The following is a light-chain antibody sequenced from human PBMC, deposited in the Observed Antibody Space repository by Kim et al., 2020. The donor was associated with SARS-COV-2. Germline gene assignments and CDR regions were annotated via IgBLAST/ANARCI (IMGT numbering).Light chain of an antibody. CDR1: QSISSY. J-gene: IGKJ1*01. V-gene: IGKV3-20*01. Sequence: LSPGDIATLSCRASQSISSYLVWTQHKPGQAPRLLIYGASSRATGIPDRFSGSGSGTDFTLTINRLEPEDFAVYYCHQYAGAPWTLGQGTKVDIK. CDR2: GAS. CDR3: HQYAGAPWT.